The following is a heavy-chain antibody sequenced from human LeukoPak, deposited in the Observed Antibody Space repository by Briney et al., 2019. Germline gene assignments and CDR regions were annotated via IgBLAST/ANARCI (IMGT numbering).Heavy chain of an antibody. V-gene: IGHV1-18*01. J-gene: IGHJ3*02. CDR2: ISAYNGNT. CDR3: ASHTNYDSSGYYRGDAFDI. CDR1: GYTFTSYG. Sequence: GASVKVSCKASGYTFTSYGISWVRQAPGQGLEWMGWISAYNGNTNYAQKFQGRVTITADKSTSTAYMELSSLRSEDTAVYYCASHTNYDSSGYYRGDAFDIWGQGTMVTVSS. D-gene: IGHD3-22*01.